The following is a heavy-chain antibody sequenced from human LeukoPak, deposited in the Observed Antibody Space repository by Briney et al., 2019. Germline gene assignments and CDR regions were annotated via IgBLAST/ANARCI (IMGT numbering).Heavy chain of an antibody. J-gene: IGHJ4*02. CDR3: ARVEYSSSTYLDY. V-gene: IGHV4-39*07. CDR2: IYYSGST. Sequence: SETLSLTCTVSGGSISSSSYYWGWIRQPPGKGLEWIGSIYYSGSTYYNPSLKSRVTISVDTSKNQFSLKLSSVTAADTAVYYCARVEYSSSTYLDYWGQGTLVTVSS. CDR1: GGSISSSSYY. D-gene: IGHD6-6*01.